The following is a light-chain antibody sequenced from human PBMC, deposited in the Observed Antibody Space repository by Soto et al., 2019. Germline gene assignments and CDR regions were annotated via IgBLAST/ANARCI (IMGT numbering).Light chain of an antibody. CDR3: QQYDTSDTWT. J-gene: IGKJ1*01. V-gene: IGKV3-20*01. CDR1: QSISRLY. Sequence: EIVLTQSPGTLSLSPGEGATLSCRASQSISRLYLSWYQQKPGQPPRLLIYDGSTRATGIPDRFSGSGSGTDFTLTISKLEPGDVAVYYCQQYDTSDTWTFGQGNKVEIK. CDR2: DGS.